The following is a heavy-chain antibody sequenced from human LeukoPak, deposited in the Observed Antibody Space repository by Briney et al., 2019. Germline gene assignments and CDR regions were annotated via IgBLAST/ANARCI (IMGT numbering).Heavy chain of an antibody. Sequence: SETVSLTCPVYGCSVSSGSYYWSWTREPPGKALEWIGYIYYSGSTNYNPSLKSRVTISVDTSKNQFSLKLSSVTAADTAVYYCARVVVATLGVHWFDPWGQGTLVTVSS. CDR2: IYYSGST. D-gene: IGHD5-12*01. V-gene: IGHV4-61*01. CDR3: ARVVVATLGVHWFDP. J-gene: IGHJ5*02. CDR1: GCSVSSGSYY.